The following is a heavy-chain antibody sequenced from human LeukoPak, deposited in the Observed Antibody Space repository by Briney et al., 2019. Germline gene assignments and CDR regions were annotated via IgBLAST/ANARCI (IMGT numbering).Heavy chain of an antibody. D-gene: IGHD6-19*01. J-gene: IGHJ4*02. V-gene: IGHV1-2*02. CDR2: INPNSGGT. CDR3: ARDGHTTGWEDFDY. Sequence: ASVKVSCKASGYTFTGYYIHWVRQAPGQGLEWMGWINPNSGGTKYTQKFQGRVTMTRDTSIGTAYMELSSLGSDDTAVYYCARDGHTTGWEDFDYWGQGTLVTVSS. CDR1: GYTFTGYY.